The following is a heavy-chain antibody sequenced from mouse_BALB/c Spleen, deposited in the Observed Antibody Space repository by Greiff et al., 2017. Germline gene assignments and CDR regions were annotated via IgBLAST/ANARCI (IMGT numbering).Heavy chain of an antibody. Sequence: QVQLKESGPGLVAPSQSLSITCTVSGFSLTSYGVHWVRQPPGKGLEWLGVIWAGGSTNYNSALMSRLSISKDNSKSQVFLKMNSLQTDDTAMYYCAREGTTVVATDYYFDYWGQGTTLTVSS. J-gene: IGHJ2*01. CDR2: IWAGGST. CDR1: GFSLTSYG. D-gene: IGHD1-1*01. V-gene: IGHV2-9*02. CDR3: AREGTTVVATDYYFDY.